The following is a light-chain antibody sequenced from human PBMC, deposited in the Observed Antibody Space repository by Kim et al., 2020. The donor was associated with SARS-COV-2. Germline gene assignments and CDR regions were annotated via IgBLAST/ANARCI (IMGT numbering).Light chain of an antibody. CDR3: AAWDDSLNGVV. Sequence: QSVLTQSPSASGTPGQRVTISCSGSSSNIGSNTVNWYQLLPGTGPKLLIYSNDARPSGVPDRLSGSKSGTSASLAISGLQSDDEADYYCAAWDDSLNGVVFGGGTQLTVL. CDR2: SND. CDR1: SSNIGSNT. J-gene: IGLJ2*01. V-gene: IGLV1-44*01.